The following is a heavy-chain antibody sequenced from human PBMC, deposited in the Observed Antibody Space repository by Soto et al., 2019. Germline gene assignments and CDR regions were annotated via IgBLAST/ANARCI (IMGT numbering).Heavy chain of an antibody. D-gene: IGHD4-17*01. CDR2: INPSGGST. CDR1: GYTFTSYY. J-gene: IGHJ3*02. V-gene: IGHV1-46*01. Sequence: QVQLVQSGAEVKKPGASVKVSCKASGYTFTSYYMHWVRQAPGQGLEWMGIINPSGGSTSYAQKYQGRVTMSRDTSTSTVYMELSSLRSEDTAVYYCAREGKFPEGYGGNSTLTRTLMDAFDIWGQGTMVTVSS. CDR3: AREGKFPEGYGGNSTLTRTLMDAFDI.